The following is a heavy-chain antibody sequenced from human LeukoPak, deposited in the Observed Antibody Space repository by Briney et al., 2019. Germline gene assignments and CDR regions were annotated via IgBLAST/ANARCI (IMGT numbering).Heavy chain of an antibody. CDR2: IYSGE. Sequence: GGSLRLSCAASGFTVSNNYMSWVRQAPGKGLEWVSLIYSGESYADSVKGRFTISRDSSKNTLYLQMNRLRAEDAAVYYCAKAPVTTCSGAYCYPFDYWGQGTLVTVSS. CDR1: GFTVSNNY. D-gene: IGHD2-21*01. J-gene: IGHJ4*02. CDR3: AKAPVTTCSGAYCYPFDY. V-gene: IGHV3-53*01.